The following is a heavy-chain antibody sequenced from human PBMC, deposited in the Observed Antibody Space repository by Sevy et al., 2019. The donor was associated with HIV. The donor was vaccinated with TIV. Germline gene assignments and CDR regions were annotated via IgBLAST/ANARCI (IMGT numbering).Heavy chain of an antibody. V-gene: IGHV3-7*01. CDR1: GFTFSKYW. J-gene: IGHJ4*02. D-gene: IGHD1-7*01. Sequence: GGSLRLSCAASGFTFSKYWMGWVRQAPGKGLEWVANIKQDAGQKYYVDSVKGRFTNSRDNAKNSLYLQMNSLRAEDTAVYFCARDDGNYYFYYWGQGTLVTVSS. CDR2: IKQDAGQK. CDR3: ARDDGNYYFYY.